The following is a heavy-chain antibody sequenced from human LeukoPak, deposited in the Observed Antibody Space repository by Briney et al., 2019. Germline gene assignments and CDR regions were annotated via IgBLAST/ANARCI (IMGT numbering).Heavy chain of an antibody. CDR2: IYYSGST. D-gene: IGHD3-3*01. J-gene: IGHJ6*02. Sequence: SETLSLTCTVSGGSISSSSYYWGWIRQPPGEGLEWIGSIYYSGSTYYNPSLKSRVTISVDTSKNQFSLKLSSVTAADTAVYYCASPITIFGARYYYYGMDVWGQGTTVTVSS. CDR1: GGSISSSSYY. CDR3: ASPITIFGARYYYYGMDV. V-gene: IGHV4-39*01.